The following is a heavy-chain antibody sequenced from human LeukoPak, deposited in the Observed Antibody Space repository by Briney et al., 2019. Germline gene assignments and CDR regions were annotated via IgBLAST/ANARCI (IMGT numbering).Heavy chain of an antibody. CDR2: INHSGST. CDR3: ANLLSMVRGVIRYYGMEV. CDR1: GGSFSGYY. D-gene: IGHD3-10*01. Sequence: SETLSLTCAVYGGSFSGYYWSWIRQPPGKGLEWIGEINHSGSTNYNPSLKSRVTISVDTSKNQFSLKLSSVTAADTAVYYCANLLSMVRGVIRYYGMEVWGQGTTVTVSS. J-gene: IGHJ6*02. V-gene: IGHV4-34*01.